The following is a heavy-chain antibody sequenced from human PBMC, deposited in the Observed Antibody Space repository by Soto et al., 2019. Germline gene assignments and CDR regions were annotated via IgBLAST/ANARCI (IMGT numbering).Heavy chain of an antibody. CDR3: AIDRYAYGSGSTIDY. CDR2: IVPILGVP. V-gene: IGHV1-69*08. D-gene: IGHD3-10*01. J-gene: IGHJ4*02. Sequence: QVQLVQSGAEVKKPGSSVKISCKASGCTFSSYTISRVRQAPGQGLEWMGRIVPILGVPNYAQRFQGRVTITADKGTNTAYMELSSLRSEDTAVYYCAIDRYAYGSGSTIDYWGQGTLVTFSS. CDR1: GCTFSSYT.